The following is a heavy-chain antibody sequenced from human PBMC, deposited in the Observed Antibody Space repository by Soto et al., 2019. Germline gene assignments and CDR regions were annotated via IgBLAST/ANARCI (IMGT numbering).Heavy chain of an antibody. CDR3: ATAGTGTFTY. J-gene: IGHJ4*02. CDR2: ISSDGSST. V-gene: IGHV3-74*03. D-gene: IGHD1-1*01. CDR1: GFTFSGSW. Sequence: EVQLVESGGGLVQPGGSLRLSCAASGFTFSGSWMHWVRQAPGKGLVWVSRISSDGSSTTYADSVKGRFTISRDNAKNMLYLQMTSLRAEDTVVYYCATAGTGTFTYWGQGTLATVSP.